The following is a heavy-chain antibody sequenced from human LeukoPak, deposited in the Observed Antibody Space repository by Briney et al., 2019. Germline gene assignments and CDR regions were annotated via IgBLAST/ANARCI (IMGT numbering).Heavy chain of an antibody. V-gene: IGHV3-48*01. CDR3: AREYGRDYYYYGMDV. CDR1: GFTFSSYS. Sequence: GGSLRLSCAASGFTFSSYSMNWVRQAPGKGLEWVSYISSSSSTIYYADSVKGRFTISRDNAKNSLYLQMNSLRAEDTAVYYCAREYGRDYYYYGMDVWGQGTTVTVSS. J-gene: IGHJ6*02. CDR2: ISSSSSTI. D-gene: IGHD4-17*01.